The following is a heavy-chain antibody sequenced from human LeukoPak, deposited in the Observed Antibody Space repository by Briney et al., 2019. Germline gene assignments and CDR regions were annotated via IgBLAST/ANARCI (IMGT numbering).Heavy chain of an antibody. CDR1: GGSISSYY. D-gene: IGHD2-2*01. Sequence: SETLSLTCTVSGGSISSYYWSWIRQPPGKGLEWIGYIYYSGSTNYNPSPKSRVTISVDTSKNQFSLKLSSVTAADTAVYYCARGGPRYCSSTSCYPPRYWGQGTLVTVSS. CDR2: IYYSGST. J-gene: IGHJ4*02. CDR3: ARGGPRYCSSTSCYPPRY. V-gene: IGHV4-59*01.